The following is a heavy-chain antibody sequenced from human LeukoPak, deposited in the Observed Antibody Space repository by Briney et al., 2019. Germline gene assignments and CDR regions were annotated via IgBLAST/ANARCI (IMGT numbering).Heavy chain of an antibody. V-gene: IGHV4-34*01. CDR1: GGSFRGSY. CDR3: ARIAAGFPFDY. Sequence: SETLSLTCAVHGGSFRGSYWSWIRQPPGKGREWIGEINHSGSTNYNPSLKSRVTISVDTSKNQFSLKLSSVTAADTAVYYCARIAAGFPFDYWGQGTLVTVSS. J-gene: IGHJ4*02. D-gene: IGHD6-13*01. CDR2: INHSGST.